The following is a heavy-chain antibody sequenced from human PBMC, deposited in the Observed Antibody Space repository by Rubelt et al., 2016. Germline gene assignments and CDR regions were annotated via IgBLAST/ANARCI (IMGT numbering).Heavy chain of an antibody. CDR3: ARDQSSEWDNYAMDV. J-gene: IGHJ6*02. Sequence: QAPGKGLEWVSTISATGVGSSGDNTYYADSVKGRFTISRDNSKNTVFLQMNSLRAEDTAVYYCARDQSSEWDNYAMDVWGQGTTVTVSS. D-gene: IGHD1-14*01. V-gene: IGHV3-23*01. CDR2: ISATGVGSSGDNT.